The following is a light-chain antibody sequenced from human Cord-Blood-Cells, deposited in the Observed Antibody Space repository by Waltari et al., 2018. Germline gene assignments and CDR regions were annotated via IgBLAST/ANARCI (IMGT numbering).Light chain of an antibody. CDR2: DVS. Sequence: QSALTQPASVSGSPGRSITLSCTRTSIDVGGYTYVSAYQQHPGKAPKLMIYDVSNRPSGVSNRFSGSKSGNTASLTISGLQAEDEADYYCSSYTSSSTLVVFGGGTKLTVL. V-gene: IGLV2-14*01. CDR3: SSYTSSSTLVV. J-gene: IGLJ2*01. CDR1: SIDVGGYTY.